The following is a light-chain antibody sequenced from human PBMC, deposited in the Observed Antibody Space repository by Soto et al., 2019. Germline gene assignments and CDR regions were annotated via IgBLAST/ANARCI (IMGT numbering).Light chain of an antibody. CDR1: QNIRGW. CDR3: QQYDSYSPT. J-gene: IGKJ1*01. CDR2: EAS. Sequence: DIQMTQSPSTLSAFVGDRVTITCRASQNIRGWLAWYQQRPGKAPDLLIFEASRLEGGVPSRFSGSGSGTEFTLTIDSLQPDDFATYYCQQYDSYSPTFGQGTRVAFK. V-gene: IGKV1-5*01.